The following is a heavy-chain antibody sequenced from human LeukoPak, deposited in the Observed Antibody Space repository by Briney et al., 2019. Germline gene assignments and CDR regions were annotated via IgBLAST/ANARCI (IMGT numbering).Heavy chain of an antibody. CDR2: INPDGSHT. J-gene: IGHJ6*02. CDR1: GLTFSNYW. D-gene: IGHD1-26*01. Sequence: GGSLRLSCAASGLTFSNYWMHWVRQAPGKGLVWISRINPDGSHTSYADSVKGRFTISRDNAKNTLYLQMYSLRAEDAAVYFCTRDSYISNVYYGMDVWGQGATVTVSS. CDR3: TRDSYISNVYYGMDV. V-gene: IGHV3-74*01.